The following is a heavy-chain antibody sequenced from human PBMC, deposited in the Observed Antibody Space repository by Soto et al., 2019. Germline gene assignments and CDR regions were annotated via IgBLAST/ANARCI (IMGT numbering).Heavy chain of an antibody. V-gene: IGHV1-18*01. D-gene: IGHD3-22*01. Sequence: QVQLVQSGAEVKKPGASVMVSCKGSGYSFITYGMSWVRQAPGQGLEWSGRISTYNGNTKYVGSLQGRVTMTTDTTTSTAYMDLSSMISDDTAVYYCARRRTVYYDKSGDYCLDYWCQGTLVTVSP. J-gene: IGHJ4*02. CDR2: ISTYNGNT. CDR1: GYSFITYG. CDR3: ARRRTVYYDKSGDYCLDY.